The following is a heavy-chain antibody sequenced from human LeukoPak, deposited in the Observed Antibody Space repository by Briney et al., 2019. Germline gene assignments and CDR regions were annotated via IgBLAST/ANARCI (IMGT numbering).Heavy chain of an antibody. V-gene: IGHV4-34*01. Sequence: PSETLSLTCAVYGGSFSNYYWAWIRQPPGKGLEWIGEINHGGSTNYNPSLKSRVTMSVDTSKNQFSLKLTSVTAADTSVYYCARGSHDYGDFYLFDYWGQGTLVTVSS. J-gene: IGHJ4*02. D-gene: IGHD4-17*01. CDR3: ARGSHDYGDFYLFDY. CDR1: GGSFSNYY. CDR2: INHGGST.